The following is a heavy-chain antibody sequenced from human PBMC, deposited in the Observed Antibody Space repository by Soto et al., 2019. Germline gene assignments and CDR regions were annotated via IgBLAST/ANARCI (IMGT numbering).Heavy chain of an antibody. CDR1: GGTFRSYT. V-gene: IGHV1-69*02. CDR3: ALHRKDILTGGSYYYYYYMDV. CDR2: IISILGIA. D-gene: IGHD3-9*01. Sequence: QVQLVQSGAEVKKPGASVKVSCKASGGTFRSYTFSWVRQAPGQGREWMGRIISILGIANYAQTFQGRVTMTSDKYTSTAYLEMSSRRSEDTAVYYCALHRKDILTGGSYYYYYYMDVRGKGTTITVSS. J-gene: IGHJ6*03.